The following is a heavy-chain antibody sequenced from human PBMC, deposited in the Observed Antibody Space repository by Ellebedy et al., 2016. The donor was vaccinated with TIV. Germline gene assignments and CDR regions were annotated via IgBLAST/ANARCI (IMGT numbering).Heavy chain of an antibody. J-gene: IGHJ5*02. V-gene: IGHV1-8*02. D-gene: IGHD3-10*01. CDR1: GGTFSSYA. CDR3: TRGGTKGENNWFDP. Sequence: AASVKVSCKASGGTFSSYAISWARQATGPGLEWMGWMSPDTGKTGYAQKFQGRVTMTRNTSISKAYLELNSLTSEDTAVYYLTRGGTKGENNWFDPWGQGTLVIVSS. CDR2: MSPDTGKT.